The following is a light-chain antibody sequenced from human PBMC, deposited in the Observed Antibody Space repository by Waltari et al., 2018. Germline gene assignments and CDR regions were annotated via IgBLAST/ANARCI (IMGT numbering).Light chain of an antibody. J-gene: IGLJ3*02. CDR1: SGSIATYY. V-gene: IGLV6-57*03. CDR3: QSYDGANRL. Sequence: NFMLTQPHSVSESPGKTVTISCTRTSGSIATYYVQWYQQRPGSAPTIVIYEDYQRPAGVPDRFSGAIDTSSTSASLTFSGLTTEDEADYYCQSYDGANRLFGGGTKLTVL. CDR2: EDY.